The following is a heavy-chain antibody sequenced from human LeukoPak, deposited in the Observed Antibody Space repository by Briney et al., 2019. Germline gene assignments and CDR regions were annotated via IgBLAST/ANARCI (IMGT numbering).Heavy chain of an antibody. CDR3: ARGDYSNRYLNYYMDV. V-gene: IGHV3-48*03. CDR2: ISSSGSTI. J-gene: IGHJ6*03. D-gene: IGHD4-11*01. Sequence: GGSLRLSCAASGFTFSSYEMNWVRQAPGKGLEWVSYISSSGSTIYYADSVKGRFTISRDNAKNSLYLQMNSLTAGDTALYYCARGDYSNRYLNYYMDVWGKGTAVTVSS. CDR1: GFTFSSYE.